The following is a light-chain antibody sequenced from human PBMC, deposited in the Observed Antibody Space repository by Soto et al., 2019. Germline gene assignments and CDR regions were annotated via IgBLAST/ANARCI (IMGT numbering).Light chain of an antibody. J-gene: IGKJ1*01. CDR1: QSISSW. CDR3: KQYNSYWT. Sequence: DIQMTQSPSTMSASVGDRVTITCRASQSISSWLDWYQQKPGKAPKLLIYDASSLESGVPSRFSGSRSGTEFTLTISCLQHDDFATHYCKQYNSYWTVGQGTKVEIK. CDR2: DAS. V-gene: IGKV1-5*01.